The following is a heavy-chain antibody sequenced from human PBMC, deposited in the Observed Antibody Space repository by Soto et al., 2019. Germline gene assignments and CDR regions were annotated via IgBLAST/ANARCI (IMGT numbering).Heavy chain of an antibody. J-gene: IGHJ6*02. CDR1: GYSFTSYW. CDR2: IDPSDSYT. CDR3: ARRAAAGIRNYYYGMDV. Sequence: PGESLKISCQGSGYSFTSYWISWVRQMPGKGLKRKGRIDPSDSYTNYSPSFQGHVTISADKSISTAYLQWSSLKASDTAMYYFARRAAAGIRNYYYGMDVWGQGTTVTVSS. D-gene: IGHD6-13*01. V-gene: IGHV5-10-1*01.